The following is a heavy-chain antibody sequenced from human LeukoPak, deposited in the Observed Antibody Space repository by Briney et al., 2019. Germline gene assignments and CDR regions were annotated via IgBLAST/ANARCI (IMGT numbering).Heavy chain of an antibody. V-gene: IGHV3-64*01. Sequence: PGGSLRLSCVASGFTFSSFRMHWVRQAPGKGLEYVSAITTDGGRTFHVNSVEGRFTVSRDNSKNTLYLQMGGLRTEDTAVYYCAREPAFGDLDYWGQGTLVTVSS. CDR3: AREPAFGDLDY. CDR2: ITTDGGRT. J-gene: IGHJ4*02. D-gene: IGHD4-17*01. CDR1: GFTFSSFR.